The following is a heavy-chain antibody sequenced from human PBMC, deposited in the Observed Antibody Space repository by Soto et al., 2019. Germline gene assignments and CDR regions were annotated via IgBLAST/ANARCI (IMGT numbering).Heavy chain of an antibody. J-gene: IGHJ4*02. CDR2: IYYTGST. V-gene: IGHV4-59*12. CDR1: GGSISNYY. D-gene: IGHD2-15*01. CDR3: AREGGGYCSGGSCQVDY. Sequence: SETLSLTCTVSGGSISNYYWSWIRQPPGKGLEGIGYIYYTGSTNYNPSLKSRVTISVDTSKNHFSLKLSSVTAADTAVYYCAREGGGYCSGGSCQVDYWGQGTLVTVSS.